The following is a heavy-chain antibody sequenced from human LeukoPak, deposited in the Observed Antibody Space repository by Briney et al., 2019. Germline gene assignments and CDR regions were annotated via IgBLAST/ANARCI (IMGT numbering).Heavy chain of an antibody. CDR1: GFTFSNYA. D-gene: IGHD3-22*01. J-gene: IGHJ4*02. CDR2: ISGGGGNT. V-gene: IGHV3-23*01. Sequence: PGGSLRLSCAASGFTFSNYAMSWVRQAPGQGLEWVSAISGGGGNTFYADPVKGRFTVSRDNSKNTLYLQMNSLRAEDTAVYYCATETYYYDNSAYLFDYWGQGTLVTVSS. CDR3: ATETYYYDNSAYLFDY.